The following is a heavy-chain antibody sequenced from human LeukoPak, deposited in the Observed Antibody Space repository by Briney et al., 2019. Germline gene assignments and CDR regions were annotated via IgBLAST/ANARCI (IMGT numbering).Heavy chain of an antibody. CDR2: ISYGGSNK. D-gene: IGHD6-13*01. V-gene: IGHV3-30*18. J-gene: IGHJ6*02. Sequence: GGSLRLSCAASGFTFSSYGMHWVRQAPGKGLEWVAVISYGGSNKYYADSVTGRFTISRDNSKNTLYLQMNSLRVEDTAVYYCAKDGGSSPLLGRMDVWGQGTTVTVSS. CDR1: GFTFSSYG. CDR3: AKDGGSSPLLGRMDV.